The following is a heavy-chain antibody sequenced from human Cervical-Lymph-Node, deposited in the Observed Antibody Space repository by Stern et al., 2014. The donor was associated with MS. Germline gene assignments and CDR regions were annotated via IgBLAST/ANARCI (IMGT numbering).Heavy chain of an antibody. CDR3: ATSTGYFLLEYYFDY. CDR1: GYSFISSW. J-gene: IGHJ4*02. V-gene: IGHV5-51*01. D-gene: IGHD6-19*01. Sequence: EVQLVQSGAEVKKPGESLKISCQGSGYSFISSWIGWVRQMPGKGMEWMAIIYPGDSDTRYNPSFQGQVTISADKSVSTAYLQWSRLKASDTAMYYCATSTGYFLLEYYFDYWGQGTLVTVSS. CDR2: IYPGDSDT.